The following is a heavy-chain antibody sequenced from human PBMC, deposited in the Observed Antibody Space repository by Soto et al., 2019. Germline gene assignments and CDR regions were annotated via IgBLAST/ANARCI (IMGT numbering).Heavy chain of an antibody. J-gene: IGHJ6*03. V-gene: IGHV3-9*01. CDR2: ISWNSGSI. D-gene: IGHD2-2*03. CDR1: GFTFDDYA. CDR3: AKDMDPHYDYYYMDV. Sequence: GGSLRLSCAASGFTFDDYAMHWVRQAPGKGLEWVSGISWNSGSIDYADSVKGRFTISRDNAKNSLYLQMNSLRAEDTALYYCAKDMDPHYDYYYMDVWGKGTTVTVSS.